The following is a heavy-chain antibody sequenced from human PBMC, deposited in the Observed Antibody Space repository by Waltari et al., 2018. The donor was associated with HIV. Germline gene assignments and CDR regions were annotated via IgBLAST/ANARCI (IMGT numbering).Heavy chain of an antibody. CDR2: LRRDTYEA. D-gene: IGHD2-15*01. Sequence: LVQSGGGEVQEGGSLLLSCSGSGFDFSRFTLNWVRESTRRGRGWVASLRRDTYEANYLASVRGRFTISRDNAKSSAFLDMTGLRVEDTATYYCVRDDPGYVPIDYWGQGSQVIVS. J-gene: IGHJ4*02. CDR1: GFDFSRFT. V-gene: IGHV3-21*04. CDR3: VRDDPGYVPIDY.